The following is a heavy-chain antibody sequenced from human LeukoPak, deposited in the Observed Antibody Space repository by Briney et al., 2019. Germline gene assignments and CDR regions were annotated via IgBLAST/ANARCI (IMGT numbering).Heavy chain of an antibody. CDR3: ATHSSGYYFDY. V-gene: IGHV1-24*01. CDR1: GYTLTELS. D-gene: IGHD3-22*01. J-gene: IGHJ4*02. Sequence: RASVNVSCKVSGYTLTELSMHWVRQAPGKGLEWMGGFNPEDGETIYAQEFQGRVTMTEDTSTDTAYMELSSLRSEDTAVYYCATHSSGYYFDYWGQGTLVTVSS. CDR2: FNPEDGET.